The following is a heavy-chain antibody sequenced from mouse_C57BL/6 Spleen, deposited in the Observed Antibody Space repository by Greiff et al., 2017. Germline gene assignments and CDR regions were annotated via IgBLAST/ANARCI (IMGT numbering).Heavy chain of an antibody. CDR1: GYAFSSSW. CDR3: ASENDGYSYYAMDY. D-gene: IGHD2-3*01. J-gene: IGHJ4*01. CDR2: IYPGDGDT. V-gene: IGHV1-82*01. Sequence: VMLVESGPELVKPGASVKISCKASGYAFSSSWMNWVKQRPGKGLEWIGRIYPGDGDTNYNGKFKGKATLTADKSSSTAYMQLSSLTSEDSAVYFCASENDGYSYYAMDYWGQGTSVTVSS.